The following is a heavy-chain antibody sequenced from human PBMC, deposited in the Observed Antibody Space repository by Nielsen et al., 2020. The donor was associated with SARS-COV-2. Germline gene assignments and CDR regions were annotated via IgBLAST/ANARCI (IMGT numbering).Heavy chain of an antibody. Sequence: WIRQPPGKGLEWIGEINHSGSTNYNPSLKSRVTISVDTSKNQFSLKLSSVTAADTAVYYCARARYGSGRQNLFRHAFDIWGQGTMVTVSS. CDR3: ARARYGSGRQNLFRHAFDI. V-gene: IGHV4-34*01. D-gene: IGHD3-10*01. J-gene: IGHJ3*02. CDR2: INHSGST.